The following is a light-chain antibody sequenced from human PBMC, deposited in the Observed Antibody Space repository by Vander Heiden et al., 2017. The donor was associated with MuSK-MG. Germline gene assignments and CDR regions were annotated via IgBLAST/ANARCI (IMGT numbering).Light chain of an antibody. V-gene: IGKV3-15*01. CDR1: QSVSSN. Sequence: EIVMTQSPATLSVSPGERATLSCRASQSVSSNLAWYQQKPGQAPRLLIYGASTRATGIPARFSGSGSETEFTLTISSRQSEDFAVYYCQQDKNWPPLTFGGGTKVEIK. CDR3: QQDKNWPPLT. CDR2: GAS. J-gene: IGKJ4*01.